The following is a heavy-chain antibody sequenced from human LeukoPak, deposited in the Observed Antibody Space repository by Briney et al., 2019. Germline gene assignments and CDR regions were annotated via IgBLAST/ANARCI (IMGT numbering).Heavy chain of an antibody. V-gene: IGHV5-51*01. J-gene: IGHJ6*02. CDR3: ARHWVPGTTSAYYYYGMDV. CDR2: IYPGDSDT. CDR1: GYSFTTYW. D-gene: IGHD1-7*01. Sequence: GESLKISCKGSGYSFTTYWIGWVRQMPGKGLEWMGIIYPGDSDTRYSLSFQGQVTISADKSISTAYLQWSSLKASDTAMYYCARHWVPGTTSAYYYYGMDVWGQGTTVTVSS.